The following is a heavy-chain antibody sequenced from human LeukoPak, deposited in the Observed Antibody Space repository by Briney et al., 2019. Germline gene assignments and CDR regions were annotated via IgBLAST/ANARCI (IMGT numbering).Heavy chain of an antibody. CDR1: GFTFGSYA. CDR2: IRSGDSGT. CDR3: AKVVGDPGC. Sequence: PGGSLRLSCAASGFTFGSYAMSWVRQAPGKGLEWVSTIRSGDSGTHYADSVKGRFTISRDKSKNTLYLQMNSLRAEDTAVYYCAKVVGDPGCWGQGTLVTVSS. V-gene: IGHV3-23*01. J-gene: IGHJ4*02. D-gene: IGHD2-15*01.